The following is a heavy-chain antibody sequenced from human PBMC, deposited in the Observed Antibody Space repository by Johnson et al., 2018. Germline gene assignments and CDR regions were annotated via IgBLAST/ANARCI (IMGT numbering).Heavy chain of an antibody. CDR2: ISYDGTSQ. D-gene: IGHD3-16*02. CDR1: GFTFSNYG. CDR3: AGDVRRGPIDIEDYYYYMDG. J-gene: IGHJ6*03. Sequence: QVQLVQSGGGVVQPGRSLRLSCAASGFTFSNYGMHWVRQAPGKGLEWVAIISYDGTSQYYADSVKGRFTLSRDNSRNTLYLQMNSLGPGETTVYYCAGDVRRGPIDIEDYYYYMDGWGKGTPVNVSS. V-gene: IGHV3-30*03.